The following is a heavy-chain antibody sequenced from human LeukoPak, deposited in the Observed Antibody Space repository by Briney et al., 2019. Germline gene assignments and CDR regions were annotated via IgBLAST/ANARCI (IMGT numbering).Heavy chain of an antibody. V-gene: IGHV4-59*11. Sequence: SETLSLTCAVSGDSFSSHYWTWIRQSPGTGLEWIGYISHIGRTNYNPSLKSRVTISIDTSKNQFSLELRSVTAADAAVYYCARDLVTVTKGFDIWGQGTMVSVSS. J-gene: IGHJ3*02. CDR3: ARDLVTVTKGFDI. CDR1: GDSFSSHY. CDR2: ISHIGRT. D-gene: IGHD4-17*01.